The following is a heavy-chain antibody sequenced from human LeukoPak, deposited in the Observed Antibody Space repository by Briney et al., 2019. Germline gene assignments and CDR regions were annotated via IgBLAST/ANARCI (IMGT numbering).Heavy chain of an antibody. CDR2: ISRRGSTT. V-gene: IGHV3-48*03. CDR1: GFTFSDFE. CDR3: VRYRPRTTKGGGFDY. D-gene: IGHD2-15*01. Sequence: GGSLRLSWAASGFTFSDFEMNWVRQAPGKGLEWVSDISRRGSTTYYADSVKGRFTISRDNAKNSLYLQMNSLRVEDTAVYYCVRYRPRTTKGGGFDYWGQGTLVTVSS. J-gene: IGHJ4*02.